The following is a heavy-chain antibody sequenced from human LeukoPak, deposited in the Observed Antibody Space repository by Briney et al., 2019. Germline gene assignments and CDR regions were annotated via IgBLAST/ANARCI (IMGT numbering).Heavy chain of an antibody. CDR2: ISGSGGST. D-gene: IGHD6-19*01. CDR3: AKVRRGQWLAQIRYYFDY. J-gene: IGHJ4*02. Sequence: GGSLRLSCAASGFTFSSYAMSWVRQAPGKGLEWVSAISGSGGSTYYADSVKGRFTISRDNSKNTLYLQMDSLRAEDTAVYYCAKVRRGQWLAQIRYYFDYWGQGTLVTVSS. V-gene: IGHV3-23*01. CDR1: GFTFSSYA.